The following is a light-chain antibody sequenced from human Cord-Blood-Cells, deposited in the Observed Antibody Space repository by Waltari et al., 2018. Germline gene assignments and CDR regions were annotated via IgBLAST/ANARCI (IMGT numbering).Light chain of an antibody. CDR1: QSVSSY. J-gene: IGKJ4*01. Sequence: EIVLTQSPATLSLSPGERATLSGRASQSVSSYLAWYQQKPGQAPRLLIYDASNRATGIPARFSGSGSGTDFTLTISSLEPEDFAVYYCQQRSNWPRALTFGGGTKVEIK. CDR2: DAS. V-gene: IGKV3-11*01. CDR3: QQRSNWPRALT.